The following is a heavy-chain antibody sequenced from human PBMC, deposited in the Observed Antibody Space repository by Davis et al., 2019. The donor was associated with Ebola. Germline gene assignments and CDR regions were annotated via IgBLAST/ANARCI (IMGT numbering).Heavy chain of an antibody. CDR1: GFTFSSYA. Sequence: GESLKISCAASGFTFSSYAMSWVRQAPGKGLEWVSAIRDSGGRIYYADSVKGRFTISRDNAKNSLYLQMNSLRAEDTAVYYCARGDTLSYWGQGTLVTVSS. J-gene: IGHJ4*02. CDR3: ARGDTLSY. D-gene: IGHD5-18*01. CDR2: IRDSGGRI. V-gene: IGHV3-23*01.